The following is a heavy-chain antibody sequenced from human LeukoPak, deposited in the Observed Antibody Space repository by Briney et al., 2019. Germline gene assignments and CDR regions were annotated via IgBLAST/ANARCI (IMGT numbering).Heavy chain of an antibody. J-gene: IGHJ6*02. CDR2: INWNSDTK. CDR1: GFAFHNYA. CDR3: AKDTGGNGAYFYAMDV. V-gene: IGHV3-9*01. Sequence: GGSLRLSCVGSGFAFHNYAMHWVRRPPGKGLEWVSAINWNSDTKAYADSVKGRFTISRDRARNSLYLQMDSLKPEDTALYYCAKDTGGNGAYFYAMDVWGQGTSVTVSS. D-gene: IGHD4-23*01.